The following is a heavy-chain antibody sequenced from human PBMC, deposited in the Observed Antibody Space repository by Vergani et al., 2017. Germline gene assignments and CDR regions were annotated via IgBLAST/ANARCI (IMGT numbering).Heavy chain of an antibody. Sequence: VQLVESGGGLVKPGGSLRLSCAASGFTFSDYYMSWIRQAPGKGLEWVANIKQDGSEKYYVDSVKGRFTISRDNAKNSLYLQMNSLRAEDTAVYYCARDLGGAVAGLFDYWGQGTLVTVSS. CDR2: IKQDGSEK. CDR1: GFTFSDYY. D-gene: IGHD6-19*01. CDR3: ARDLGGAVAGLFDY. V-gene: IGHV3-7*04. J-gene: IGHJ4*02.